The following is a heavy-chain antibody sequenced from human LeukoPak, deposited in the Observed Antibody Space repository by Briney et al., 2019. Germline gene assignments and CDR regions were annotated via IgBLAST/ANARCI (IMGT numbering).Heavy chain of an antibody. CDR3: VRSAVGGYGYDY. V-gene: IGHV5-51*01. D-gene: IGHD5-18*01. J-gene: IGHJ4*02. Sequence: GESLEISCKGSGYSFISNWIGWVRQMPGKGLEWMGIIHPGDSDTRYSPSFQGQVTISADSSISTAYLQWNSLKASDTAMYYCVRSAVGGYGYDYWGQGILVTVSS. CDR2: IHPGDSDT. CDR1: GYSFISNW.